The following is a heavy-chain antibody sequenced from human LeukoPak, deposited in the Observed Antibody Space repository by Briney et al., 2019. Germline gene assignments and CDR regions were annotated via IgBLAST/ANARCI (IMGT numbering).Heavy chain of an antibody. D-gene: IGHD3-10*01. CDR3: ARDVKSRRRQWFGELSVYYYYYMDV. CDR1: GGSFSGYN. Sequence: TSETLSLTCAVYGGSFSGYNWNWIRQPPGKGLEWIGEINHSGATRYNPSLKSRLTIAVDTSKNQFSLKLKSVSAADTAVYYCARDVKSRRRQWFGELSVYYYYYMDVWGKGTTVTISS. J-gene: IGHJ6*03. CDR2: INHSGAT. V-gene: IGHV4-34*01.